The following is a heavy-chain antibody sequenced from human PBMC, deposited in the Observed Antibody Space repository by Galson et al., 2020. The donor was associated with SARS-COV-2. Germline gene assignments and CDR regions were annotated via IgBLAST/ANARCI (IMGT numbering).Heavy chain of an antibody. CDR1: GGSFSGYY. V-gene: IGHV4-34*01. J-gene: IGHJ6*03. CDR2: INHRGST. D-gene: IGHD3-10*02. CDR3: ARGRLGSPRRNKGPPYYYMDV. Sequence: SETLSLTCGVSGGSFSGYYWSWIRQPPGKGLEWIGEINHRGSTNYNPSLKSRVTMSIDTSKTQFSLKLSSVTAADTAVYYCARGRLGSPRRNKGPPYYYMDVWGTGTTVTVSS.